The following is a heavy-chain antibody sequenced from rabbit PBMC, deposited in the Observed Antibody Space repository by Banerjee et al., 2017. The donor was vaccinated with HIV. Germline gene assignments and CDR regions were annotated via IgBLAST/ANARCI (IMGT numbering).Heavy chain of an antibody. D-gene: IGHD2-1*01. Sequence: QSLEESGGDLVKPGASLTLTCTASGFSFSRNYWICWVRQAPGKGLEWLGCIRTSDDVTDYASWAKGRFTISKTSSTTVTLQMTSLTAADTATYFCARDLGATNLWGQGTLVTVS. CDR1: GFSFSRNYW. CDR3: ARDLGATNL. V-gene: IGHV1S40*01. CDR2: IRTSDDVT. J-gene: IGHJ4*01.